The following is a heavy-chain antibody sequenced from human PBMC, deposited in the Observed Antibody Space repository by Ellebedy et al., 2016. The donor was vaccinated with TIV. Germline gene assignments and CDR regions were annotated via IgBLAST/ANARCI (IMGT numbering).Heavy chain of an antibody. CDR1: GFSFEAYA. Sequence: SLKISXVASGFSFEAYAMHWVRQAPGQGLEWVSGITWNGGTLGYADSVKGRFTISRDNTKNTLYLQMNSLRAEDTGVYYCARRSSGYCVGVKCTTDFDYWGQGTLVTVSS. D-gene: IGHD2-2*03. J-gene: IGHJ4*02. V-gene: IGHV3-9*01. CDR3: ARRSSGYCVGVKCTTDFDY. CDR2: ITWNGGTL.